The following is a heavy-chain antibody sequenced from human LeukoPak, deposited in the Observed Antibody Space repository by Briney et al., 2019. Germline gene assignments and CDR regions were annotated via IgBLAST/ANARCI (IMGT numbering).Heavy chain of an antibody. CDR3: ARQSIAARSFDY. CDR2: IYYSGST. J-gene: IGHJ4*02. Sequence: SQNLSLTCTVSGGSISSGGYYWSWIRQHPGKGLEWIGYIYYSGSTYYNPSLKSRVTISVDTSKNQFSLKLSSVTTADTAVYYCARQSIAARSFDYWGQGTLVTVSS. CDR1: GGSISSGGYY. V-gene: IGHV4-31*03. D-gene: IGHD6-6*01.